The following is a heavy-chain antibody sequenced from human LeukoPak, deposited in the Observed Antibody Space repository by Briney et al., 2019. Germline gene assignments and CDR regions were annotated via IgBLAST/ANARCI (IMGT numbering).Heavy chain of an antibody. V-gene: IGHV1-18*01. D-gene: IGHD2-2*01. CDR1: GYTFTSYG. CDR3: ARVPISVRIVVVPAAHFDY. J-gene: IGHJ4*02. Sequence: ASVKVSCKASGYTFTSYGISWVRQAPGQGLEWMGWSSAYNGNTNYAQKLQGRVTMTTDTSTSTAYMELRSLRSDDTAVYYCARVPISVRIVVVPAAHFDYWGQGTLVTVSS. CDR2: SSAYNGNT.